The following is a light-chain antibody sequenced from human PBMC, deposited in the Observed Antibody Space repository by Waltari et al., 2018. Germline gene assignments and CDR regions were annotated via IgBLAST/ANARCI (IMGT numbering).Light chain of an antibody. V-gene: IGLV1-47*01. CDR2: RNN. CDR3: AAWDDSLSGCVV. J-gene: IGLJ2*01. CDR1: SSNLGSTY. Sequence: QSVLTQPPSASGTPGQRVTISCSGRSSNLGSTYAFWSQQLPGTAPKLLIYRNNQRPSGVPDRFFGSKSGTSASLFISGLRSEDEAYYYCAAWDDSLSGCVVFGGGTKVTVL.